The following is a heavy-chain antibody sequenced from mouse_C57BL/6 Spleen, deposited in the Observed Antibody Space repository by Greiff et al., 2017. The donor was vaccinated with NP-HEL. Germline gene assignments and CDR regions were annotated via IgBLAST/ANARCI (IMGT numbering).Heavy chain of an antibody. J-gene: IGHJ4*01. CDR3: AGGMENDYDVAMDY. CDR2: IYPGSGST. V-gene: IGHV1-55*01. Sequence: QVQLQQPGAELVKPGASVKMSCKASGYTFTSYWITWVKQRPGQGLEWIGDIYPGSGSTNYNEKFKSKATLTVDTSSSTAYMQLSSLTSEDAAVYYCAGGMENDYDVAMDYWGQGTSVTVSS. CDR1: GYTFTSYW. D-gene: IGHD2-4*01.